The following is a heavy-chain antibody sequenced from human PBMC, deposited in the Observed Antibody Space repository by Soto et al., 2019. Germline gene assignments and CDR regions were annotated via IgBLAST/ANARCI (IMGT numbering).Heavy chain of an antibody. Sequence: PGGSLRLSCAASGFTFSDYYMSWIRQAPGKGLEWVSYISSSSSYANYADSVKGRFTISRDNAKNSLYLQMNSLRAEDTAAYYCARDSLASGRFQTSLRFLEWLPVNWFDPWGQGTLVTVSS. CDR3: ARDSLASGRFQTSLRFLEWLPVNWFDP. V-gene: IGHV3-11*06. D-gene: IGHD3-3*01. J-gene: IGHJ5*02. CDR1: GFTFSDYY. CDR2: ISSSSSYA.